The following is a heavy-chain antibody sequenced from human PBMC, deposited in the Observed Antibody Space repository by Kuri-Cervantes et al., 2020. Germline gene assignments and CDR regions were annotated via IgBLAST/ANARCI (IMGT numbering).Heavy chain of an antibody. J-gene: IGHJ6*03. D-gene: IGHD1-7*01. Sequence: ASVKVSCKASGYTFTSYYMHWVRQAPGQGLEWMGIINPSGGSTSYAQKFQGRVTMTRDTSTSTVYMELSSLRSEDTALYYCAKDTRYNWNYKKAYYMDVWGKGTTVTVSS. CDR2: INPSGGST. CDR3: AKDTRYNWNYKKAYYMDV. V-gene: IGHV1-46*01. CDR1: GYTFTSYY.